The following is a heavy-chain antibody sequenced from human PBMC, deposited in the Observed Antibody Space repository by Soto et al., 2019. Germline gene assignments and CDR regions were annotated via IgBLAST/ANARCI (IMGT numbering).Heavy chain of an antibody. D-gene: IGHD1-1*01. J-gene: IGHJ4*02. CDR1: GYTFTSYG. Sequence: GASVKVSCKASGYTFTSYGISWVRQAPGQGLEWMGWISAYNGNTNYAQKLQGRVTMTTDTSTSTAYMELRSLRSDDTAVYYCARDNWNSRAGENNFDYWGQGTLVTVPQ. V-gene: IGHV1-18*01. CDR2: ISAYNGNT. CDR3: ARDNWNSRAGENNFDY.